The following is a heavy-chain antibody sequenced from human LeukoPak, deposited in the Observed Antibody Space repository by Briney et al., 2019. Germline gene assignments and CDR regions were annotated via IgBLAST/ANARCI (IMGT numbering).Heavy chain of an antibody. V-gene: IGHV1-46*01. CDR2: INPSGGST. D-gene: IGHD3-22*01. J-gene: IGHJ5*02. CDR3: ARAQVEEIASYNWFDP. CDR1: GYTFTSYY. Sequence: GASVKVSCKASGYTFTSYYMHWVRQAPGQGLEWMGIINPSGGSTSYAQKFQGRVTITADESTSTAYMELSSLRSEDTAVYYCARAQVEEIASYNWFDPWGQGTLVTVSS.